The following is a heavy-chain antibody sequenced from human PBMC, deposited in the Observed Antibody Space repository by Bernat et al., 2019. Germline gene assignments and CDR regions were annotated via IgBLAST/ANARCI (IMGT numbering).Heavy chain of an antibody. CDR2: IRPDGSDT. V-gene: IGHV3-7*03. CDR1: GFTFRNHW. J-gene: IGHJ5*02. CDR3: ARDSVSAFDP. D-gene: IGHD6-19*01. Sequence: EVQLVESGGGLVQPGGSLRLSCAATGFTFRNHWMSWVRQAPGKGLQWVASIRPDGSDTRCVDSVKGRFTISRDNAQNSLFLDMNSLRAEDTAVYYCARDSVSAFDPWGQGTLVTVSS.